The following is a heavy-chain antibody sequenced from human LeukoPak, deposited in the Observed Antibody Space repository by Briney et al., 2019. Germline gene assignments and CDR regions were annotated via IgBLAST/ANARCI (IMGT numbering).Heavy chain of an antibody. CDR3: AAFFYDSSGYRSFDF. V-gene: IGHV3-33*03. CDR1: GFTFNSYG. CDR2: MWHDGSNK. Sequence: GGSLRLSCAASGFTFNSYGMHWVRQAPGKGLEWVAVMWHDGSNKYYADSVKGRFTISRDDSKNTLYLQMNSLRAEDTAVYYCAAFFYDSSGYRSFDFWGQGTMVTVSS. J-gene: IGHJ3*01. D-gene: IGHD3-22*01.